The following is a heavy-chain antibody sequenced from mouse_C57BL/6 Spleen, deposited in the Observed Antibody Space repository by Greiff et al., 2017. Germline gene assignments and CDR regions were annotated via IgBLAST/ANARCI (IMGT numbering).Heavy chain of an antibody. Sequence: EVKLMESGPGLVKPSQSLSLTCSVTGYSIPSGYYWNWIRKFPGNKLEWMGYISYDGSNNYNPSLKNRISITRDTSKNQFFRKLNSVTTEDTATYYCARDDYGSSYDYAMDYWGQGTSVTVSS. J-gene: IGHJ4*01. V-gene: IGHV3-6*01. CDR1: GYSIPSGYY. D-gene: IGHD1-1*01. CDR3: ARDDYGSSYDYAMDY. CDR2: ISYDGSN.